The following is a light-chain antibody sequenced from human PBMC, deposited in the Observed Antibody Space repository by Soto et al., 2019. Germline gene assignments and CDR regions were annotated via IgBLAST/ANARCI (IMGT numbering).Light chain of an antibody. CDR3: SSYTSSSSPFV. V-gene: IGLV2-14*01. CDR2: EVS. Sequence: QSVPTQPASVSGSPGQSTTISCTGTSSDVGDYNYVSWYQQHPGKAPKFLIYEVSNRPSGVSNRFSGSKSGNTASLTISGLQAEDEADYYCSSYTSSSSPFVFGTGTKVTVL. CDR1: SSDVGDYNY. J-gene: IGLJ1*01.